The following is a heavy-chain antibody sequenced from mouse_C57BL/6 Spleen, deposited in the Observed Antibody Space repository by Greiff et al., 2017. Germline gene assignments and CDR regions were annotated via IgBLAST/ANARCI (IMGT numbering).Heavy chain of an antibody. V-gene: IGHV1-82*01. J-gene: IGHJ3*01. Sequence: VQLQESGPELVKPGASVKISCKASGYAFSSSWMNWVKQRPGKGLEWIGRIYPGDGDATYNGKFKGKATLTADKSSSTAYMQLSSLTAEDSAVYFCGKHDDDGGFAYWGQGTLVTVSA. CDR2: IYPGDGDA. D-gene: IGHD2-4*01. CDR1: GYAFSSSW. CDR3: GKHDDDGGFAY.